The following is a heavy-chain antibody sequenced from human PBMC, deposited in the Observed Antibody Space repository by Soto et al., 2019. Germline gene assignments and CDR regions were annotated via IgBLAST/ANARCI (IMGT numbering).Heavy chain of an antibody. CDR2: IYSGGST. Sequence: EVQLMESGGGLVQPGGSLRLLCAVSGFTVSSNYMSWVRQAPGKGLEWVSVIYSGGSTYYADSVKGRFTISRDNSKNTLYLEMNSLRAEDTAVYYCVRDPYYWGQGTLVTVSS. V-gene: IGHV3-66*01. CDR1: GFTVSSNY. CDR3: VRDPYY. J-gene: IGHJ4*02.